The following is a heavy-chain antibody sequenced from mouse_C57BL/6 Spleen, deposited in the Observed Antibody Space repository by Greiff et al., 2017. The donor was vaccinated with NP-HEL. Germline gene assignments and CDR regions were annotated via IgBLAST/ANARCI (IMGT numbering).Heavy chain of an antibody. J-gene: IGHJ2*01. V-gene: IGHV14-1*01. CDR2: IDPEDGDT. D-gene: IGHD1-1*01. Sequence: VHVKQSGAELVRPGASVKLSCTASGFNIKDYYMHWVKQRPEQGLEWIGRIDPEDGDTEYAPKFQGKATMTADTSSNTAYLQLSSLTSEDTAVYYCTTWNGYYGSRSYFDYWGQGTTLTVSS. CDR3: TTWNGYYGSRSYFDY. CDR1: GFNIKDYY.